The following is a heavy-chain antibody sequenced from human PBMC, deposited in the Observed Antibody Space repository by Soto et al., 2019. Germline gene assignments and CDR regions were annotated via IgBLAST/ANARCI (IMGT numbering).Heavy chain of an antibody. J-gene: IGHJ4*02. D-gene: IGHD1-1*01. CDR3: ASLSFGQLRYFDN. V-gene: IGHV3-7*02. CDR1: KFTSGDYW. CDR2: IKQDGSEK. Sequence: GGSLRLSCPVPKFTSGDYWMSWVRQAPGKGLEWVSNIKQDGSEKFYADSVKGRFTISRDSADNSIYLQMNTLRAEDTAVYYCASLSFGQLRYFDNWGQGTLVTVSS.